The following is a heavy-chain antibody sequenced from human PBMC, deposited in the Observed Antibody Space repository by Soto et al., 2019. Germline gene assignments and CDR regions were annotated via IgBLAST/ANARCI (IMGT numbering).Heavy chain of an antibody. J-gene: IGHJ6*03. V-gene: IGHV4-59*01. CDR1: GGSISSYY. CDR3: ARAPRIAAAGTITNYYYYYYMDV. CDR2: IYYSGST. Sequence: SETLSLTCTVSGGSISSYYWSWIRQPPGKGLEWIGYIYYSGSTNYNPSLKSRVTISVDTSKNQFSLKLSSVTAADTAVYYCARAPRIAAAGTITNYYYYYYMDVWGKGTTVTVSS. D-gene: IGHD6-13*01.